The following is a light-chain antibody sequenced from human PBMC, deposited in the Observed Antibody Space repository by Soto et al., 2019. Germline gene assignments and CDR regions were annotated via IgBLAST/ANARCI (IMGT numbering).Light chain of an antibody. Sequence: EIVLTQSPGTLSLSPGERATLSCRASQSVSSSYLAWYQQKPGQAPRLLIYGASSRATGIPDRFSVSGSGTDFNLTISTLEPEDWAVYYGQQYGSSPLFTFGPGTKVDSK. J-gene: IGKJ3*01. CDR2: GAS. CDR1: QSVSSSY. V-gene: IGKV3-20*01. CDR3: QQYGSSPLFT.